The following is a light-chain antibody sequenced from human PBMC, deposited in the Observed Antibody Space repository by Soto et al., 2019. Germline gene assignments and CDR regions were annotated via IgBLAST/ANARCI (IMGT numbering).Light chain of an antibody. CDR3: MQALQTPVT. V-gene: IGKV2-28*01. J-gene: IGKJ4*01. CDR2: LGS. CDR1: QSLLHSNGYYC. Sequence: DIVMTQSPLSLPVTPGEPASISCRSSQSLLHSNGYYCLDWYLQKPGQSPQLLIHLGSNRASGVPDRFSGSGSGTDFTLKISRVEAEDVGVYYCMQALQTPVTFGGGTKVEIK.